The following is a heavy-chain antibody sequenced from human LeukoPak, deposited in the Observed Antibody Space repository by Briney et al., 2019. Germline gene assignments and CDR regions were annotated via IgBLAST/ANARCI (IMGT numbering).Heavy chain of an antibody. CDR2: INHSGST. J-gene: IGHJ4*02. V-gene: IGHV4-34*01. CDR3: AATGGYCSGGSCHTFDY. Sequence: SETLSLTCAVYGGSFSGHYWSWIRQPPGKGLEWIGEINHSGSTNYNPSLKSRVTISVDTSKNQFSLKLSSVTAADTAVYYCAATGGYCSGGSCHTFDYWGQGTLVTVSS. D-gene: IGHD2-15*01. CDR1: GGSFSGHY.